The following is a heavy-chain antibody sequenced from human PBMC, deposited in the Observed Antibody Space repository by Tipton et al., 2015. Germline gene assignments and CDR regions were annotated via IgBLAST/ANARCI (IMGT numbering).Heavy chain of an antibody. CDR1: GFTFHHYA. CDR3: AKAFSDYGSGSYYDSSSFDP. CDR2: ISRSTDST. J-gene: IGHJ5*02. D-gene: IGHD3-10*01. Sequence: RSLRLSCEASGFTFHHYAMHWVRQAPGKGLEWVSGISRSTDSTDYADSVKGRFTISRDNAKRSLYLQMNNLRTEDTALYYCAKAFSDYGSGSYYDSSSFDPRGQGTLVIVSS. V-gene: IGHV3-9*01.